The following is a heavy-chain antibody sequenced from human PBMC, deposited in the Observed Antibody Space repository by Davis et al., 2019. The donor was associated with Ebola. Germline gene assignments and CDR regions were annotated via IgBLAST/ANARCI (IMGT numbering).Heavy chain of an antibody. CDR1: GFTFSSYA. Sequence: GESLKISCSASGFTFSSYAMHWVRQAPGKGLEYVSAISSNGGSTYYADSVKGRFTISRDNSKNTLYLQMSSLRAEDTAVYYCARGVEQPWGQGTLVTVSS. CDR3: ARGVEQP. V-gene: IGHV3-64D*08. J-gene: IGHJ5*02. CDR2: ISSNGGST. D-gene: IGHD6-13*01.